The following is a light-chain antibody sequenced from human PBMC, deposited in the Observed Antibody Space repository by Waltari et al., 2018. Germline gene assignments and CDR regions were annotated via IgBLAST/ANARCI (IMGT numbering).Light chain of an antibody. J-gene: IGLJ3*02. CDR1: VLANKH. Sequence: SFELTQTSSLSVPPGQTVRIIRSADVLANKHARWFQQKPGQPPILIISRDTERPSGIPERFSGSSSGTTVTLTIRGAQVEDEADYYCYSAADNDLGVFGGGTKLTVL. CDR3: YSAADNDLGV. V-gene: IGLV3-27*01. CDR2: RDT.